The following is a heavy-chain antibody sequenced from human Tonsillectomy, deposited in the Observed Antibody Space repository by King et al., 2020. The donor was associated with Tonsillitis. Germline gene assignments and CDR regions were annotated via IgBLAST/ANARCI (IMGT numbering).Heavy chain of an antibody. V-gene: IGHV1-46*01. Sequence: QLVQSGAEVKEPGASLKVSCKASGYSFTNYYMHWVRQAPGQRLEWMGLINPSGTGTGYAQNFQGRITMTRDMSTGTDYMELSSLRSDDTAVYYCARERGSFRHFVLWGRGTLVPVSP. CDR3: ARERGSFRHFVL. CDR1: GYSFTNYY. CDR2: INPSGTGT. J-gene: IGHJ2*01. D-gene: IGHD2/OR15-2a*01.